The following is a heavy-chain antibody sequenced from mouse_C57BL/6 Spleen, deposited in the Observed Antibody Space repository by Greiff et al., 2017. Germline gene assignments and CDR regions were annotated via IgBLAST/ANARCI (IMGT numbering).Heavy chain of an antibody. CDR2: IWTGGGT. J-gene: IGHJ1*03. CDR1: GFSLTSYA. Sequence: VQLQQSGPGLVAPSQSLTITCTVSGFSLTSYAISWVRQPPGKGLEWLGVIWTGGGTNYNSAPKSRLSISKDNSKSQVFLKMNSLQTDDTARYYCARTTVVAHWYFDVWGTGTTVTVSS. CDR3: ARTTVVAHWYFDV. V-gene: IGHV2-9-1*01. D-gene: IGHD1-1*01.